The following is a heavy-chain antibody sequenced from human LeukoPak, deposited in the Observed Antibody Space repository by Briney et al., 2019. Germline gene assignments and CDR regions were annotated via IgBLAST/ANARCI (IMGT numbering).Heavy chain of an antibody. Sequence: PGGSLRLSCAASGFTFSSYSMSWVRQAPGKGLEWVSAISGSGGSTYYADSVKGRFTISRDNSKNTLYLQMNSLRAEDTAVYYCANSGGLDDPSSAFDIWGQGTMVTVSS. CDR2: ISGSGGST. CDR1: GFTFSSYS. J-gene: IGHJ3*02. CDR3: ANSGGLDDPSSAFDI. V-gene: IGHV3-23*01.